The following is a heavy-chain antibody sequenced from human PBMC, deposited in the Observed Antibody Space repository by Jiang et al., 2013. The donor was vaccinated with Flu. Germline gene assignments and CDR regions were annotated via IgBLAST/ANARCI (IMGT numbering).Heavy chain of an antibody. J-gene: IGHJ5*02. V-gene: IGHV4-39*07. CDR3: ARNMYSSSWPPFDP. CDR1: GGSISSSSYY. CDR2: IYYSGST. Sequence: GLVKPSETLSLTCTVSGGSISSSSYYWGWIRQPPGKGLEWIGSIYYSGSTYYNPSLKSRVTISVDTSKNQFSLKLSSVTAADTAVYYCARNMYSSSWPPFDPWGQGTLVTVSS. D-gene: IGHD6-13*01.